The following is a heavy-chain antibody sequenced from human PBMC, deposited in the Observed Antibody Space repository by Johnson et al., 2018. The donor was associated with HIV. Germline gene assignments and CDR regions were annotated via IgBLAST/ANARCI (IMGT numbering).Heavy chain of an antibody. J-gene: IGHJ3*02. CDR2: IKQDGSEK. V-gene: IGHV3-7*01. CDR1: GFTFSSYW. D-gene: IGHD3-10*01. CDR3: AKDRGLSAFDI. Sequence: VQLVESGGGLVQPGGSLRLSRAASGFTFSSYWMSWVRQAPGKGLEWVANIKQDGSEKYYVDSVKGRFTLSSDNSKNTLYLQMNSLRAEDTAVYYCAKDRGLSAFDIWGQGTMVTVSS.